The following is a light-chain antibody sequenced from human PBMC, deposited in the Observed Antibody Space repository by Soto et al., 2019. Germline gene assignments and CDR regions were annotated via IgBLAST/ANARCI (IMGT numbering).Light chain of an antibody. CDR3: IQALQAPIA. CDR1: QSLLHSNGYNY. V-gene: IGKV2-28*01. Sequence: DIVMTQSPLSLPVTPGEPASISCRSSQSLLHSNGYNYLDWYLQKPGQSPQLLIYLGSNRASGVPDRFSGSGSGTDFTLSISTVEAGDVGVYYFIQALQAPIALGQGTRLESK. CDR2: LGS. J-gene: IGKJ5*01.